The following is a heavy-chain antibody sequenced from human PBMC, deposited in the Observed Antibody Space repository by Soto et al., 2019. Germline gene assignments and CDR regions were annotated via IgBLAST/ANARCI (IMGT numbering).Heavy chain of an antibody. CDR3: AKAWLEISTVTTFDY. V-gene: IGHV3-30*18. CDR1: GFTFSDYA. CDR2: ISHDGSKT. Sequence: QVQLVESGGGVVQPGRSLRLPCAASGFTFSDYAMHWVRQAPGKGLEWVALISHDGSKTYYADSVKGRFTISRDNSKNTLFLQMNSLRAEDTAVYYCAKAWLEISTVTTFDYWGQGTLVTVSS. D-gene: IGHD4-17*01. J-gene: IGHJ4*02.